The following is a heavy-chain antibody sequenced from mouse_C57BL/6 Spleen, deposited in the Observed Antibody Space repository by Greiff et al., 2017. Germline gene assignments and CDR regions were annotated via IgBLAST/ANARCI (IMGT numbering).Heavy chain of an antibody. Sequence: EVQLQQSGGGLVKPGGSLKLSCAASGFTFSDYGMHWVRQAPEKGLEWVAYISSGSSTIYYADTVKGRFTISRDNAKNTLFLQMTSLRSEDTAMYYCARAGDYGSSYVAMDYWGQGTSVTVSA. CDR3: ARAGDYGSSYVAMDY. CDR1: GFTFSDYG. J-gene: IGHJ4*01. V-gene: IGHV5-17*01. CDR2: ISSGSSTI. D-gene: IGHD1-1*01.